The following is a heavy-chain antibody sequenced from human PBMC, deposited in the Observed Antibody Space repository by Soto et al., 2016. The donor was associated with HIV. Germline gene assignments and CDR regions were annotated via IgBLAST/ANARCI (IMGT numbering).Heavy chain of an antibody. D-gene: IGHD2-2*01. Sequence: QVQLQQWGAGLLKPSETLSLTCAFSGGSFSAYYWTWVRQPPGKGLEWIGEVNYSGNTNYIPSLKSRVAISIDTSKNHFSLNLNSVTAADTALYFXRDFPARPIYTSALYNRIDSWGQGTRSPSPQ. CDR3: RDFPARPIYTSALYNRIDS. V-gene: IGHV4-34*02. CDR2: VNYSGNT. CDR1: GGSFSAYY. J-gene: IGHJ5*01.